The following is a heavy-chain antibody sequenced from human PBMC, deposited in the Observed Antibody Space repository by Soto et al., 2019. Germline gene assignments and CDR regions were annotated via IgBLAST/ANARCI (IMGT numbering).Heavy chain of an antibody. CDR2: IKSKTDGGTT. V-gene: IGHV3-15*07. D-gene: IGHD2-15*01. Sequence: PGGSLRLSCAACGLTFSKGWMNWVRQAPGKGLEWVGRIKSKTDGGTTDYAAPVKGRFTISRDDSKNTLYLQMNSLKTEDTAVYYCALGYCSGGSCYRYYYYYGMDVWGQGTTVTVSS. CDR1: GLTFSKGW. J-gene: IGHJ6*02. CDR3: ALGYCSGGSCYRYYYYYGMDV.